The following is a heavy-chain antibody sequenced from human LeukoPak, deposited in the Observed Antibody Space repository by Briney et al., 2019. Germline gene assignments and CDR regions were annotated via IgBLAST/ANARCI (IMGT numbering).Heavy chain of an antibody. Sequence: SGTLSLTCAVPGGSISSSNWWSWVRQPPGKGLEWIGEIYHSGSTNYNPSLKSRVTISVDTSKNQFSLKLSSVTAADTAVYYCARVGIVVDQYYFDYWGQGTLVTVSS. CDR2: IYHSGST. CDR1: GGSISSSNW. V-gene: IGHV4-4*02. CDR3: ARVGIVVDQYYFDY. J-gene: IGHJ4*02. D-gene: IGHD3-22*01.